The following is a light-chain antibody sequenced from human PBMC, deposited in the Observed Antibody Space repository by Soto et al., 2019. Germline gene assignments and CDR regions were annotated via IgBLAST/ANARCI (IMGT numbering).Light chain of an antibody. V-gene: IGLV9-49*01. CDR3: GADHGSGSNFVSWV. J-gene: IGLJ3*02. CDR2: VGTGGIVG. CDR1: SGYSNYK. Sequence: QSVLTQPPSASASLGASVTLTCTLSSGYSNYKVDWYQQRPGKGPRFVMRVGTGGIVGSKGDGIPDRFSVLASGLNRYLTIKNIQEEDASDYHCGADHGSGSNFVSWVVGGGTKLTVL.